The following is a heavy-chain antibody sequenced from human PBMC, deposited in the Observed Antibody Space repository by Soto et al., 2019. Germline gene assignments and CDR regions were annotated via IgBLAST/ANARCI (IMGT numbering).Heavy chain of an antibody. CDR3: ARRQLEGEDYYYGMDV. D-gene: IGHD1-1*01. CDR2: IIPIFGTA. J-gene: IGHJ6*02. Sequence: QVQLVQSGAEVKKPGSSVKVSCKASGGTFSSYAISWVRQAPGQGLEWMGGIIPIFGTANYAQKFQGRVTITADESTSTADMELSSLSSEDTAVYYCARRQLEGEDYYYGMDVWGQGTTVTVSS. CDR1: GGTFSSYA. V-gene: IGHV1-69*12.